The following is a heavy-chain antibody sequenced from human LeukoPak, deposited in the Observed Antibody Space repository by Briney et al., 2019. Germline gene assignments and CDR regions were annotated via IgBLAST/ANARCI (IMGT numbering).Heavy chain of an antibody. CDR3: AGGGS. CDR1: GFSFSSYT. D-gene: IGHD3-16*01. J-gene: IGHJ5*02. CDR2: ITISSDYI. V-gene: IGHV3-21*01. Sequence: PGGSLRLSCAASGFSFSSYTMNWVRQAPGKGLEWVSSITISSDYIYYADSVKGRFTISRDNAKNSLYLHMNSLRAEDTAVYYCAGGGSWGQRTLHTVSS.